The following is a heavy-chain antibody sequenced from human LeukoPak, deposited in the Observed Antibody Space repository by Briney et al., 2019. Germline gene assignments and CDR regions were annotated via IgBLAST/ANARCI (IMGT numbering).Heavy chain of an antibody. Sequence: SETLSLTCAVSGDSISSGGYSWSWVRQPPGKGLEWIVYIYSSGRSYYNPSLQSRVTISVDTPKNEFSLKVTSVTAADTAVYYCARDPYDSGIWGQGTLVTVSS. CDR2: IYSSGRS. J-gene: IGHJ4*02. D-gene: IGHD3-10*01. CDR1: GDSISSGGYS. CDR3: ARDPYDSGI. V-gene: IGHV4-30-4*07.